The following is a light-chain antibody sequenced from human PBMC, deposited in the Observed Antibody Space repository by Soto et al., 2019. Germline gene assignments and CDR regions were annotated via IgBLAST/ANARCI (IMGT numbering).Light chain of an antibody. V-gene: IGKV4-1*01. CDR1: QSVLYTSTNKNY. CDR2: WAS. Sequence: DIVMTQSPDSLAVSLGERTTINCKSSQSVLYTSTNKNYLAWYQQRPGQPPNLLIYWASTRESGVPDRFSGSGSGTNFTLTISSLQAEDVAVYYCQQYYSTPQSFGQGTRLEIK. CDR3: QQYYSTPQS. J-gene: IGKJ5*01.